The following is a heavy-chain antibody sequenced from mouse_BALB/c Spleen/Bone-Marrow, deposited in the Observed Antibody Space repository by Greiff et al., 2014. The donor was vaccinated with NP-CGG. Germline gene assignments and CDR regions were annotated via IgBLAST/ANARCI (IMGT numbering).Heavy chain of an antibody. J-gene: IGHJ2*01. V-gene: IGHV1-74*01. D-gene: IGHD1-1*02. Sequence: VQLQQSGAELVKPGASVKLSCKASGYTFTSYWMHWVKQRPGRGLEWIGRIDPSDSETHYNQKFKDKATLTVDKSSSTAYIQLSSLTSEDSAVYYCARFGGGYWGQGTTLTVSS. CDR1: GYTFTSYW. CDR3: ARFGGGY. CDR2: IDPSDSET.